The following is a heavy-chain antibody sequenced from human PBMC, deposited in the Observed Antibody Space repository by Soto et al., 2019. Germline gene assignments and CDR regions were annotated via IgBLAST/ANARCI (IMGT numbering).Heavy chain of an antibody. CDR1: GYTFTDYY. D-gene: IGHD2-2*01. J-gene: IGHJ6*03. CDR2: MNPSGGVT. Sequence: QVQLVQSGAEVKKPGASVRISCKASGYTFTDYYLHWVRQAPGQGLEWMGIMNPSGGVTSYAQKFQGRVAVTRDTSTSTVYMQLSSLRSEDTAVYYCASSEAVPTTTYYYWYIDVWGTGTTVTVSS. CDR3: ASSEAVPTTTYYYWYIDV. V-gene: IGHV1-46*03.